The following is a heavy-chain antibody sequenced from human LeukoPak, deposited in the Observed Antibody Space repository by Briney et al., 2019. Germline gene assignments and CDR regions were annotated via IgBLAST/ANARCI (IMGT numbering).Heavy chain of an antibody. D-gene: IGHD3-22*01. J-gene: IGHJ4*02. CDR3: ARDRYYDTSGFLDY. Sequence: PGGSLRLSCAASGFTFDYYGLGWVRQAPGKGLGWVSGINWNGDSTDYADSVKGRFTISRDNAKNSLYLQMNSLRAEDTAVYYCARDRYYDTSGFLDYWGRGTLVTVSS. CDR2: INWNGDST. V-gene: IGHV3-20*04. CDR1: GFTFDYYG.